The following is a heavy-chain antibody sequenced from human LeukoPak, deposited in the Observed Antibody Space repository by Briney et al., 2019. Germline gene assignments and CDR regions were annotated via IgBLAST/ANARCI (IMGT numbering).Heavy chain of an antibody. V-gene: IGHV4-59*01. CDR3: ARTTEAHSWRTRYYDYYMDV. J-gene: IGHJ6*03. CDR1: GGSISSYY. D-gene: IGHD6-13*01. Sequence: SETLSLTCTVSGGSISSYYWSWIRQPPGKGLEWIGYIYYSGSTNFNPSLKSRVTISVDTSKNQFSLKLSSVTAADTAVYYCARTTEAHSWRTRYYDYYMDVWGKGTTVTVSS. CDR2: IYYSGST.